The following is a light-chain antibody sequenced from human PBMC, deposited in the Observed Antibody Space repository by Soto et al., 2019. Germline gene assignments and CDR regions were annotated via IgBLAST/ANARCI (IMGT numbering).Light chain of an antibody. CDR2: DAS. Sequence: EIVLTQSPGTLSLSPGERATLSCRASQSISSHLAWYQQRPGQAPRLLIYDASNRATGIPARFSGSGSGTDFTLTISSLEAEDFAVYYCQLRSDWPPVTFGGGTKVEIK. CDR1: QSISSH. J-gene: IGKJ4*01. V-gene: IGKV3-11*01. CDR3: QLRSDWPPVT.